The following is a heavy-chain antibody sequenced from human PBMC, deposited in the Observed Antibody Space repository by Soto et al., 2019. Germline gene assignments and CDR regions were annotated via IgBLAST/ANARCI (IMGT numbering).Heavy chain of an antibody. V-gene: IGHV3-23*01. Sequence: PGGSLRLSCAASGFTFSSYAMSWVRQAPGKGLEWVPAISGSGGSTYYADSVKGRFTISRDNSKNTLYLQMNSLRAEDTAVYYCAKVEGYCSSTSCAGPLPPVDYWGQGTLVTVSS. CDR3: AKVEGYCSSTSCAGPLPPVDY. J-gene: IGHJ4*02. D-gene: IGHD2-2*01. CDR1: GFTFSSYA. CDR2: ISGSGGST.